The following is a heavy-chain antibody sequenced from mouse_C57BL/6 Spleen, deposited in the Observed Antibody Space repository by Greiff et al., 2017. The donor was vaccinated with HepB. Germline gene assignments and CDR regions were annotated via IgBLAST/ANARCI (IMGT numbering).Heavy chain of an antibody. D-gene: IGHD1-1*01. V-gene: IGHV1-26*01. Sequence: EVQLQQSGPELVKPGASVKISCKASGYTFTDYYMNWVKQSHGKSLEWIGDINPNNGGTSYNQKFKGKATLTVDKSSSTAYMELRSLTSEDSAVYYCARGRGRAVVATDYAMDYWGQGTSVTVSS. CDR3: ARGRGRAVVATDYAMDY. J-gene: IGHJ4*01. CDR2: INPNNGGT. CDR1: GYTFTDYY.